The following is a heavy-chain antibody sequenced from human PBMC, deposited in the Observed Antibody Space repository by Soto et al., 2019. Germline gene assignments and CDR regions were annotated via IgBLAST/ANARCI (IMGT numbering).Heavy chain of an antibody. CDR1: GFTISTYW. Sequence: GGSLRLSCAASGFTISTYWMSWVRQAPGKGLEWVAHIKQDGTETYFVDSVKGRFTISRDNAKNLLYLQMNSLRAEDTAVFYCARAVATGAEYWGQGTLVTVSS. V-gene: IGHV3-7*03. CDR2: IKQDGTET. D-gene: IGHD6-19*01. J-gene: IGHJ4*02. CDR3: ARAVATGAEY.